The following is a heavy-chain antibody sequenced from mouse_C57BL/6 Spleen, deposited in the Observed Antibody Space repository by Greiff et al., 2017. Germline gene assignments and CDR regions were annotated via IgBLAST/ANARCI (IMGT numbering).Heavy chain of an antibody. D-gene: IGHD2-4*01. CDR1: GFSFNTYA. Sequence: EVKLLESGGGLVQPKGSLKLSCAASGFSFNTYAMNWVRQAPGKGLEWVARIRSKSNNYATYYADSVKDRFTISRDDSESMLYLQMNNLKTEDTAMYYCVRDYDAWFAYWGQGTLVTVSA. J-gene: IGHJ3*01. V-gene: IGHV10-1*01. CDR3: VRDYDAWFAY. CDR2: IRSKSNNYAT.